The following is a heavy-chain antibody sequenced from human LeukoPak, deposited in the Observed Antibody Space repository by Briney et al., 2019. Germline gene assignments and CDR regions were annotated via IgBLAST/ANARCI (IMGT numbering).Heavy chain of an antibody. D-gene: IGHD3-22*01. Sequence: ASVKVSCKASGYTFTGYYMHWVRQAPGQGLEWMGWINPNSGGTNYAQKFQGRVTMTRDTSISTAYMELSRLRSDDTAVYYCASSSYDSSGYSHAIDYWGQGTLVTVPS. CDR3: ASSSYDSSGYSHAIDY. CDR2: INPNSGGT. V-gene: IGHV1-2*02. CDR1: GYTFTGYY. J-gene: IGHJ4*02.